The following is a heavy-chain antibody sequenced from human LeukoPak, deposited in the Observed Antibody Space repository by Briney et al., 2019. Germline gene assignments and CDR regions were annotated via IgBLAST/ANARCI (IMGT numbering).Heavy chain of an antibody. J-gene: IGHJ4*02. D-gene: IGHD4/OR15-4a*01. CDR1: GGSFSGYY. CDR3: ASLTMAYYFDL. Sequence: SETLSLTRAVYGGSFSGYYWSWIRQPPGKGLEWIAEINHSGSTNYNPSLKSRVAISVDTSKNQFSLKLSSVTAADTAMYYCASLTMAYYFDLWGQGTLVTVSS. V-gene: IGHV4-34*01. CDR2: INHSGST.